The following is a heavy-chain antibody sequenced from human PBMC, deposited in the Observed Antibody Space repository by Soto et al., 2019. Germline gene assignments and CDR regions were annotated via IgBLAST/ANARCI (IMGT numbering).Heavy chain of an antibody. CDR2: ISYDGGNK. V-gene: IGHV3-30*03. Sequence: PGGSLRLSCAASGFSFSSYGMHWVRQAPGKGLEWVAVISYDGGNKYYADSVKGRFTISRDNSKNTLYLQMNSLRAEDTAVYYCARVPGRYVYSYYGMDVWGQGTTVTVSS. D-gene: IGHD3-16*01. J-gene: IGHJ6*02. CDR3: ARVPGRYVYSYYGMDV. CDR1: GFSFSSYG.